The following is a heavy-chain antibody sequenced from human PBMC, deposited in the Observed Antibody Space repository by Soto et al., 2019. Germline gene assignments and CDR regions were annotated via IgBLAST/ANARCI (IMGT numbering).Heavy chain of an antibody. Sequence: ASVKVSCKASGYTFTSYYMHWVRQAPGQGLEWMGIINPSGGSTSYAQKFQGRVTMTRDTSTSTVYMELSSLRSEDTAVYYWAREPYYDILTGYYKSPYGMDVWGQGTTVTVSS. V-gene: IGHV1-46*01. J-gene: IGHJ6*02. CDR2: INPSGGST. CDR1: GYTFTSYY. CDR3: AREPYYDILTGYYKSPYGMDV. D-gene: IGHD3-9*01.